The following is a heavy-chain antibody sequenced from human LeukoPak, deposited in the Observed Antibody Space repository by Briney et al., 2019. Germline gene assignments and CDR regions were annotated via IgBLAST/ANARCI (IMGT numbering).Heavy chain of an antibody. Sequence: PVASGKVSCKASGGTFSSYAISWVRQAPGQGLEWMGGIIPIFGTANYAQKFQGRVTITTDESTSTAYMELSSLRSEDTAVYYCARDQYQLPPGNYYYGMDVWGQGTTVSVSS. J-gene: IGHJ6*02. D-gene: IGHD2-2*01. CDR2: IIPIFGTA. CDR1: GGTFSSYA. V-gene: IGHV1-69*05. CDR3: ARDQYQLPPGNYYYGMDV.